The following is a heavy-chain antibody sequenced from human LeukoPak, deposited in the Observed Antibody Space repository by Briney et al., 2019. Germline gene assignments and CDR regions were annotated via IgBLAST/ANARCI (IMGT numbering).Heavy chain of an antibody. CDR3: TTGIAGVSAVWGY. CDR2: ISGSGGST. D-gene: IGHD6-13*01. J-gene: IGHJ4*02. CDR1: GFTFSSYG. V-gene: IGHV3-23*01. Sequence: PGGSLRLSCAASGFTFSSYGMSWVRQAPGKGLEWVSAISGSGGSTYYADSVKGRFTISRDDSKNAAYLQMNSLKTDDSAVYYCTTGIAGVSAVWGYWGQGTLVTVSS.